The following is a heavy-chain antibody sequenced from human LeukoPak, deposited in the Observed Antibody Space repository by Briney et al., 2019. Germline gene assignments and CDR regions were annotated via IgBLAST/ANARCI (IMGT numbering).Heavy chain of an antibody. Sequence: SETLSLTCTVSGGSISSSSYYWGWIRQPPGKGLEWIGSIYYSGSTYYNPSLKSRVTISVDTSKNQFSLKLSSVTAADTAVYCCARDLGYCTGGVCYRELDYWGQGTLVTASS. CDR2: IYYSGST. CDR3: ARDLGYCTGGVCYRELDY. V-gene: IGHV4-39*02. J-gene: IGHJ4*02. CDR1: GGSISSSSYY. D-gene: IGHD2-8*02.